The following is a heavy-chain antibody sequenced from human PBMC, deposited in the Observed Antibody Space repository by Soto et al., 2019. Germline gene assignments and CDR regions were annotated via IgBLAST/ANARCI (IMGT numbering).Heavy chain of an antibody. Sequence: PGESLKISCKGSGDSFTSYWISWVRQMPGKGLEWMGRIDPSDSQTYYSPSFRGHVTISAAKSITTVFLQWSSLRASDTAMYYCARQIYDSDSGPNFQYYFDSWGQGTLVTVSS. V-gene: IGHV5-10-1*01. CDR2: IDPSDSQT. CDR1: GDSFTSYW. J-gene: IGHJ4*02. CDR3: ARQIYDSDSGPNFQYYFDS. D-gene: IGHD3-22*01.